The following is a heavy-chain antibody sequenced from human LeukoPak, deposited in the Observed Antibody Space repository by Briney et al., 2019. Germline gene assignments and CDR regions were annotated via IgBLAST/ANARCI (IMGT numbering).Heavy chain of an antibody. D-gene: IGHD6-13*01. J-gene: IGHJ4*02. CDR1: GFTFSSYA. CDR2: ISGSGGST. V-gene: IGHV3-23*01. CDR3: AKDNSEQQLVPNYFDY. Sequence: GGSLRLSCAASGFTFSSYAMSWVRQAPGKGLEWVSAISGSGGSTYYADSVKGRFTISRDNSKNTLYLQVNSLRAEDTAVYYCAKDNSEQQLVPNYFDYWGQGTLVTVSS.